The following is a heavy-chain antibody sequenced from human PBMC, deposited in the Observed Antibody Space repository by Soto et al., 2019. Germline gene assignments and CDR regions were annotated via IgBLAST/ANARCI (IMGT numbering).Heavy chain of an antibody. D-gene: IGHD2-15*01. V-gene: IGHV3-23*01. CDR1: GFIFSTYA. Sequence: RRLSCAASGFIFSTYAMSWVRQAPGKGLEWVSTISGSGGGTYYADSVKGRFTISRDNSKNTLYLQMNGLRAEDTAVYYCAKGGSAYCSGGSCYQPFDYWGPGTKVTVSS. CDR3: AKGGSAYCSGGSCYQPFDY. CDR2: ISGSGGGT. J-gene: IGHJ4*02.